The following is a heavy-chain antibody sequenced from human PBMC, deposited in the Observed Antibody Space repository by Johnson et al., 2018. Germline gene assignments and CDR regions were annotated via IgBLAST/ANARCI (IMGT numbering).Heavy chain of an antibody. CDR2: IYYSGGT. V-gene: IGHV4-59*01. Sequence: QVQLQESGPGLVKPSETLSLTCTVSGGSISSYYWSWIRQPPGKGLEWIGYIYYSGGTNYNPSLKIRATISVDPSKTQFSLKLSSVTAADTAVYYCARGFPSSGYYHYDAFAIWGQGTMVTVSS. D-gene: IGHD3-22*01. CDR3: ARGFPSSGYYHYDAFAI. CDR1: GGSISSYY. J-gene: IGHJ3*02.